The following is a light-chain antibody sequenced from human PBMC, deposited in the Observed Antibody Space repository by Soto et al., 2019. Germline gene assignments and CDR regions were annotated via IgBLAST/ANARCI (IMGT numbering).Light chain of an antibody. CDR3: QQYGSSPWT. CDR1: QSVDKNY. Sequence: ENVLTQSPGTLSLSPGERATLSCRASQSVDKNYVAWYQQRPGQAPRRLIYRASIRATGIPDRISGSGSGTDFPLTISRLEAADFAVYYCQQYGSSPWTFGQGTKVQLK. J-gene: IGKJ1*01. V-gene: IGKV3-20*01. CDR2: RAS.